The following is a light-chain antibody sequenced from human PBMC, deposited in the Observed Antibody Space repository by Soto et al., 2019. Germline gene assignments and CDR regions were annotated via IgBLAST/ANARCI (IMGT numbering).Light chain of an antibody. Sequence: EIMMTQSPGTLSASPGERATLSCRASQSVSSNLAWYQQKPGQAPRLLIYAVSTRATGIQARFSGSGSGTEFTLTISSLQSEDFAVYYCQQYNKWALTFGQGTKVEIK. CDR1: QSVSSN. CDR3: QQYNKWALT. V-gene: IGKV3-15*01. J-gene: IGKJ1*01. CDR2: AVS.